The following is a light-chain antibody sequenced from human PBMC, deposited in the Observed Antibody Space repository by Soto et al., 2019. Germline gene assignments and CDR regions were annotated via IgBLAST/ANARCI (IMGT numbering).Light chain of an antibody. Sequence: DIVMTQSPDSLAVSLCERATINCKSSQSVLYSSNNKNYLACYQQKPGQPPKLLIYWASTRESGVPDRFSGSGYGRALTLSISSLQSEDVAVYHCQQYYTDPSPNFGGGTKAEFK. CDR1: QSVLYSSNNKNY. V-gene: IGKV4-1*01. CDR3: QQYYTDPSPN. CDR2: WAS. J-gene: IGKJ4*01.